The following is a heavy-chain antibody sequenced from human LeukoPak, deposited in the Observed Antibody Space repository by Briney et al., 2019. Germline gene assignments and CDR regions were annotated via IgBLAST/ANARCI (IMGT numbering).Heavy chain of an antibody. V-gene: IGHV4-59*12. J-gene: IGHJ4*02. CDR1: GGSINTYY. D-gene: IGHD4-17*01. CDR2: ISDSGST. Sequence: SETLSLTCTVSGGSINTYYWSWIRQPPGKGLEWIGYISDSGSTTYNPSLKSRVSMSVDTSKNQFSLKLSSVTAADTAVYYCASSMTTVTAFDYWGQGTLVTVSS. CDR3: ASSMTTVTAFDY.